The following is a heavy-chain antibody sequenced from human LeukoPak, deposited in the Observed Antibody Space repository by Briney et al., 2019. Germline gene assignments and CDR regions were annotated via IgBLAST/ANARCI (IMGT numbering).Heavy chain of an antibody. CDR3: ARVEASGYDYGAFDY. CDR1: GFIFSSYS. Sequence: GGSLRLSCAASGFIFSSYSMNWVRQAPGKGLEWVANIKQDGSAKYYVDSVKGRFTISRDNAKNSLYLQMNSLRAEDTAVYYXARVEASGYDYGAFDYWGQGTLVTVSS. V-gene: IGHV3-7*01. D-gene: IGHD5-12*01. CDR2: IKQDGSAK. J-gene: IGHJ4*02.